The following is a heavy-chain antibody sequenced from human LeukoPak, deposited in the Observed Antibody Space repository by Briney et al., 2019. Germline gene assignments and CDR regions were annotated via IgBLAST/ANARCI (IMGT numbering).Heavy chain of an antibody. V-gene: IGHV3-33*01. J-gene: IGHJ4*02. CDR2: IWYDGSNK. CDR3: ARDRGDGSSSWDY. D-gene: IGHD6-6*01. Sequence: PGGSLRLSCAASGFTFSNYGMHWVRQAPGKGLEWVAVIWYDGSNKYYADSVKGRFTISRDDSKSTLYLQMNSLRAEDTAVYYCARDRGDGSSSWDYWGQGTLVTVSS. CDR1: GFTFSNYG.